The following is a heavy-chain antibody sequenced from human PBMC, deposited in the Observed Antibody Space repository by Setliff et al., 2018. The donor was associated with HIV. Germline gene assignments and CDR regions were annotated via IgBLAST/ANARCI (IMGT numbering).Heavy chain of an antibody. CDR2: ISAYNGNT. CDR1: GYTFTSHG. V-gene: IGHV1-18*01. J-gene: IGHJ3*02. D-gene: IGHD6-19*01. Sequence: ASVKVSCKASGYTFTSHGISWVRQAPGQGLEWMGWISAYNGNTNYAQEFLGRVTMTTDTSTSTGYMELRSLRSDDTAVYYCARSGDSSGWYVAGTFDIWGQGSMVTVSS. CDR3: ARSGDSSGWYVAGTFDI.